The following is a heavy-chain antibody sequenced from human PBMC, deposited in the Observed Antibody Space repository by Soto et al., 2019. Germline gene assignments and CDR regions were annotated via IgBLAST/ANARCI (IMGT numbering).Heavy chain of an antibody. D-gene: IGHD5-12*01. V-gene: IGHV1-69*12. J-gene: IGHJ3*02. CDR1: GGTFSSYA. CDR2: IIPIFGTA. CDR3: AREKRATITSRRFAFDI. Sequence: QVQLVQSGAEVKKPGSSVKVSCKASGGTFSSYAISWVRQAPGQGLEWMGGIIPIFGTANYAQKFQGRVTITADESTSTAYMELSRLRSEDTAVYYCAREKRATITSRRFAFDIWGQGTMVTVSS.